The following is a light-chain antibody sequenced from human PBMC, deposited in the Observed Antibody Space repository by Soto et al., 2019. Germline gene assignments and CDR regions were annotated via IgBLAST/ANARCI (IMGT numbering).Light chain of an antibody. Sequence: EIVMTQSPATLSVSPGERATLSCRASQSFSSNLAWYQQKPGQPPRLLIYGASTRATGIPARFSGSGSGTEFTLTISSLQSEDFAVYYCQQYNNWPWTFGPGTKVDIK. CDR2: GAS. CDR1: QSFSSN. CDR3: QQYNNWPWT. J-gene: IGKJ1*01. V-gene: IGKV3-15*01.